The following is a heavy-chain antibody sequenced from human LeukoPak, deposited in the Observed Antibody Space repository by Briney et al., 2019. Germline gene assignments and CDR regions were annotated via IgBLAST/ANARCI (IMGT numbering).Heavy chain of an antibody. CDR2: IRSSSSYI. V-gene: IGHV3-21*01. J-gene: IGHJ4*02. Sequence: GGSLRLSCAASGFTFSTYSMNWVRQAPGKGLEWVSYIRSSSSYIYYADSVKGRFTISRDNAKNSLYLQMNSLRAEDTAVYHCARGKVGRFGEPIPLDYWGQGTLVTVSS. CDR1: GFTFSTYS. CDR3: ARGKVGRFGEPIPLDY. D-gene: IGHD3-10*01.